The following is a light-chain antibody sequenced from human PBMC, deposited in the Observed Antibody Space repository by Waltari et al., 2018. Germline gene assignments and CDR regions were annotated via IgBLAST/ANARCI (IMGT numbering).Light chain of an antibody. CDR2: DAS. J-gene: IGKJ4*01. Sequence: APLPCSARQSVSTYLAWYQQIPGQAPRLLIYDASTRAAGIPARFSGSGSGTEFTLTISSLEPEDFAIYYCQQCSDWLTFGGGTQVEIK. CDR3: QQCSDWLT. CDR1: QSVSTY. V-gene: IGKV3-11*01.